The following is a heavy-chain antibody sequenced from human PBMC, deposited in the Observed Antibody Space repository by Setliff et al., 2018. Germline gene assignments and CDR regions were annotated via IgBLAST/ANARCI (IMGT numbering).Heavy chain of an antibody. J-gene: IGHJ4*02. CDR2: IDWDGDR. CDR1: GFSLTTSGTC. CDR3: ARSRYELPHYYFDY. V-gene: IGHV2-70*11. D-gene: IGHD1-7*01. Sequence: SGPTLVNPTQTLTLTCTFSGFSLTTSGTCVTWIRQPPGKALEWLARIDWDGDRYYNTSLRTRLTLSKDTSKNQVFLTMTNMDPVDTATYYCARSRYELPHYYFDYWGQGILVTVSS.